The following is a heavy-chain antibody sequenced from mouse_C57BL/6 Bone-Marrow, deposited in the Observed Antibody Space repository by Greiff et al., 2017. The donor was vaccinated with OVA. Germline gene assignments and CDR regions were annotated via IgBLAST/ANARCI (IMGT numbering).Heavy chain of an antibody. Sequence: EVKLLESGTVLARPGASVKMSCKTSGYTFTSYWMHWVKQRPGQGLEWIGAIYPGNSDTSYNQKFKGKAKLTAVTSASTAYMELSSLTNEDSAVYYCTREGPDWFAYWGQGTLVTVSA. CDR3: TREGPDWFAY. J-gene: IGHJ3*01. CDR1: GYTFTSYW. CDR2: IYPGNSDT. V-gene: IGHV1-5*01.